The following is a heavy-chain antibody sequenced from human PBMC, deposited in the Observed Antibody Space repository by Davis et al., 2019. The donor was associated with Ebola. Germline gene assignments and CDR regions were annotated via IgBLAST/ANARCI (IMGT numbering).Heavy chain of an antibody. Sequence: MPSETLSLTCTVSGGSISSYYWSWIRQPPGKGLEWIGYIYYSGSTNYNPSLKSRVTISVDTSKNQFSLKLSSVTAADTAVYYCARQGGVVVVPAAPRYYYGMDVWGQGTTVTVSS. CDR3: ARQGGVVVVPAAPRYYYGMDV. CDR1: GGSISSYY. CDR2: IYYSGST. V-gene: IGHV4-59*08. D-gene: IGHD2-2*01. J-gene: IGHJ6*02.